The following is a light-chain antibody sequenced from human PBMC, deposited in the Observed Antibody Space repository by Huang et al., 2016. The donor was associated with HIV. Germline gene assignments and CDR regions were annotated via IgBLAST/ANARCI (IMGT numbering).Light chain of an antibody. CDR3: QQYNYWPPWT. Sequence: QSAPPSRVTQPGVSHSLVGYQQNPGQAPGLRLLCASTLATGIPASFSVSWSGTEFTLTISSLQSEDFAVYYCQQYNYWPPWTFGQGTKVEIK. V-gene: IGKV3D-15*01. CDR2: CAS. CDR1: PGVSHS. J-gene: IGKJ1*01.